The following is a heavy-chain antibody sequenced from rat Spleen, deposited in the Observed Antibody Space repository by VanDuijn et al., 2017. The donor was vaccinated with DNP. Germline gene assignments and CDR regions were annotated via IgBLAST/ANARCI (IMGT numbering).Heavy chain of an antibody. D-gene: IGHD5-1*01. Sequence: QVQLKESGPGLVQPSQTLSLTCTVSGFSLTSYNVHWVRQPPGKGPEWMGVIWSGGNTDYNSALRPRLSISRDTSKSQVFLTMNSLQTEDTGIYYCESQLGHWGQGVMVTVSS. CDR3: ESQLGH. CDR1: GFSLTSYN. J-gene: IGHJ2*01. V-gene: IGHV2S13*01. CDR2: IWSGGNT.